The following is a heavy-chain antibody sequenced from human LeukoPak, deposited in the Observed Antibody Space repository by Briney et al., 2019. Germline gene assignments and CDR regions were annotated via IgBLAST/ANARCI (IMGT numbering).Heavy chain of an antibody. D-gene: IGHD2-15*01. V-gene: IGHV1-69*04. CDR1: GGSSSSYV. J-gene: IGHJ3*01. CDR3: ARSFCSGDSCSPSYGAFDL. CDR2: IIPVLGVS. Sequence: SVNVSCKASGGSSSSYVITWVRQAPGQGLEWMGRIIPVLGVSNFAQKFQGRGTITADKSTNTAHMELRSLRSEDTAVYYCARSFCSGDSCSPSYGAFDLWGQGTMVTVSS.